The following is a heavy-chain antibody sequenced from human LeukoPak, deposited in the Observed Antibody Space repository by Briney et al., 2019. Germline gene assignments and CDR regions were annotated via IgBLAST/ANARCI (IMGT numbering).Heavy chain of an antibody. CDR3: ARDRVSSVDY. Sequence: GRSLRLSCAASGFTFSNYGMHWVRRAPGKGLEWVAVISYDGSNKYYADSVKGRFTISRDNSKNTLYLQMNSLRAEDTAVYYCARDRVSSVDYWGQGTLVTVSS. CDR2: ISYDGSNK. D-gene: IGHD6-6*01. V-gene: IGHV3-30*03. CDR1: GFTFSNYG. J-gene: IGHJ4*02.